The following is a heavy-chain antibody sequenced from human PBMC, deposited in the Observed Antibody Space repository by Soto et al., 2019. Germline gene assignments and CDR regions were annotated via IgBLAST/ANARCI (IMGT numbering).Heavy chain of an antibody. CDR3: ARDNGIEGSFDP. CDR2: ITFGSTTT. CDR1: GFKISTYR. V-gene: IGHV3-48*02. J-gene: IGHJ5*02. Sequence: EMQLVESGGGFVKRGGALRLSCAASGFKISTYRLDRVRQAPGKGLEWIAYITFGSTTTFYADSVKGRFTISRDDAKNSLYLQMNSLRDEDTSVYYCARDNGIEGSFDPWGQGTLVTVSS.